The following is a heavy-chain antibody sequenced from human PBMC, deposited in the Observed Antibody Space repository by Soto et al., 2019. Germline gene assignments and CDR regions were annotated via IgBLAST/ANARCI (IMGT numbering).Heavy chain of an antibody. Sequence: QVQLVESGGGVVQPGRSLRLSCAASGFTFSSYGMHWVRQAPGKGLEWVAVIYYDGSNKYYADSVKGRFTISRDNSKNTLYLQMNSLRDEETAVYYCARDIKDDGSGYYAGFEDWGQGTLVNVSS. V-gene: IGHV3-33*01. D-gene: IGHD3-22*01. CDR3: ARDIKDDGSGYYAGFED. CDR2: IYYDGSNK. J-gene: IGHJ4*02. CDR1: GFTFSSYG.